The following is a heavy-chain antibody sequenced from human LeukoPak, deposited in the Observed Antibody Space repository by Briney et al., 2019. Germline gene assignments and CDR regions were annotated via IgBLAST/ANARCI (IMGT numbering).Heavy chain of an antibody. CDR1: GGSINSTSNY. Sequence: SETLSLTCTVSGGSINSTSNYWGWIRQPPGKGLEWIGSIYYSGSTSHNPSLKSRVTISVDTSKNQFSLKLSSVTAADTAVYFCAGDYGDYYFDYWSQGTLVTVSS. J-gene: IGHJ4*02. V-gene: IGHV4-39*07. D-gene: IGHD4-17*01. CDR3: AGDYGDYYFDY. CDR2: IYYSGST.